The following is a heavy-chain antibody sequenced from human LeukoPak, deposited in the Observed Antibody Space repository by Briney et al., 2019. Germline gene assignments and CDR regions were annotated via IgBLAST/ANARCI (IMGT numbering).Heavy chain of an antibody. CDR2: IYYSGST. D-gene: IGHD2-15*01. CDR3: AREGWDL. Sequence: PSETLSLTCTVSGASLNSGGYYWNWIRQPPGKEPEWIGYIYYSGSTNYNRSLKSRVTISVDTSKNQSSLKLTSVTAADTAVYYSAREGWDLWGRGTLVTVSS. CDR1: GASLNSGGYY. J-gene: IGHJ2*01. V-gene: IGHV4-61*08.